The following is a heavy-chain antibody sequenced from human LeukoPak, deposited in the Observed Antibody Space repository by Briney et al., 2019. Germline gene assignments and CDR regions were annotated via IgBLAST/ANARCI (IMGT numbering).Heavy chain of an antibody. CDR2: INPSGGST. J-gene: IGHJ4*02. V-gene: IGHV1-46*01. Sequence: ASVKVSCKASGYTFTSYYMHWVRQAPGQGLEWMGIINPSGGSTSYAQKFQGRVTMTRDTSTSTVYMELSSLRSEDTAVYYCARDREATYYYDNSGYYLDYWGQGTLVTVSS. CDR3: ARDREATYYYDNSGYYLDY. D-gene: IGHD3-22*01. CDR1: GYTFTSYY.